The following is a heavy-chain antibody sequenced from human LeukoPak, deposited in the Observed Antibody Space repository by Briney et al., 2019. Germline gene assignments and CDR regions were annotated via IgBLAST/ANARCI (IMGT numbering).Heavy chain of an antibody. Sequence: GSLRLSCAASGFTFDDYGMSWVRQAPGKGLEWVSGINWNGGSTGYADSVKGRFTISRDNAKNSLYLQMNSLRVEDTALYYCARGQWLAQFDYWGQGTLVTVSS. CDR2: INWNGGST. V-gene: IGHV3-20*04. CDR1: GFTFDDYG. D-gene: IGHD6-19*01. CDR3: ARGQWLAQFDY. J-gene: IGHJ4*02.